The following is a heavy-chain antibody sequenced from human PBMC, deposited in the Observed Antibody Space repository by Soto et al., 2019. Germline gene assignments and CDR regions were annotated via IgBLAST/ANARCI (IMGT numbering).Heavy chain of an antibody. CDR2: VNNDGTDT. D-gene: IGHD6-13*01. J-gene: IGHJ6*02. Sequence: EVQLVESGGGLVQPGGSLRLSCAASGFTFSNYWMYWVRQAPGKGLVWVSRVNNDGTDTTHADSVKGRFTISRDNAENTLYLHMNSPRAEDTAVYYGARGGLQHVLDVWGQGSTVTVSS. CDR3: ARGGLQHVLDV. V-gene: IGHV3-74*03. CDR1: GFTFSNYW.